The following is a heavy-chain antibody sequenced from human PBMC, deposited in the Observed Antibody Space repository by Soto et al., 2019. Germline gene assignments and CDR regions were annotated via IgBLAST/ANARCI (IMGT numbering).Heavy chain of an antibody. CDR2: FDPEDGET. CDR1: GYTLTELS. CDR3: ATGVSGWYRRSAFDI. Sequence: ASVKVDCKVSGYTLTELSIHWVRQAPGKGLEWMGGFDPEDGETIYAQKFQGRVTMTEDTSTDTAYMELSSLRSEDTAVYYCATGVSGWYRRSAFDIWGQGTMVTVSS. J-gene: IGHJ3*02. V-gene: IGHV1-24*01. D-gene: IGHD6-19*01.